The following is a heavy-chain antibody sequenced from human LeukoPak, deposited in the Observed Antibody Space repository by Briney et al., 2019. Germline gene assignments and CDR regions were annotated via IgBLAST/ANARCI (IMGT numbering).Heavy chain of an antibody. J-gene: IGHJ4*02. CDR2: IYYTGTT. Sequence: PSETLSLTLTVSGASIVATECSSIRQPPGKGLEWIGYIYYTGTTSYNPSLKSRVTMSIDTSKNQISLRLSSVTAADTAIYYCRRDRFSGSHSDYWGQGTLVTVSS. CDR1: GASIVATE. CDR3: RRDRFSGSHSDY. V-gene: IGHV4-59*01. D-gene: IGHD1-26*01.